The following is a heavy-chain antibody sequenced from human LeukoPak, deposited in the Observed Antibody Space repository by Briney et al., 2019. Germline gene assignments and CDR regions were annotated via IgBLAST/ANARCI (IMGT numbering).Heavy chain of an antibody. J-gene: IGHJ4*02. D-gene: IGHD3-22*01. Sequence: PSETLSLTCTVSGGSISSGSYYWSWIRQPAGKGLEWIGRIYTSGSTNYNPSLKSRVTISVDTSKNQFSLKLSSVTAADTAVYYCARGPSPDYYDSSGYYYFDYWGQGTLSPSPQ. CDR1: GGSISSGSYY. CDR2: IYTSGST. CDR3: ARGPSPDYYDSSGYYYFDY. V-gene: IGHV4-61*02.